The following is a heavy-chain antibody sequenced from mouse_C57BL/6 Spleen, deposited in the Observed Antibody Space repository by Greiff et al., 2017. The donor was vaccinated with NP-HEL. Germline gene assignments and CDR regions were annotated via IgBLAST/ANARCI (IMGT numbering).Heavy chain of an antibody. Sequence: QVQLKQSGAELVRPGASVKLSCKASGYTFTDYYINWVKQRPGQGLEWIARIYPGSGNTYYNEKFKGKATLTAEKSSSTAYMQLSSLTSEDSAVYFCARNEDPGPWFAYWGQGTLVTVSA. V-gene: IGHV1-76*01. CDR1: GYTFTDYY. CDR3: ARNEDPGPWFAY. J-gene: IGHJ3*01. CDR2: IYPGSGNT.